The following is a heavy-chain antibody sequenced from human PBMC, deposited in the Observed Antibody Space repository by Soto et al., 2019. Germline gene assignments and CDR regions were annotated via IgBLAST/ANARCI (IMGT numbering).Heavy chain of an antibody. J-gene: IGHJ4*02. CDR3: ATIYYDSDAV. CDR2: IYYSGTP. Sequence: PSETLSLTSTVSGGSIRTANYYWGWVRQSPGKGLEWMASIYYSGTPYYKSSLSSRAAISVDTSKNQFSLKLSSVTGADTAVYYCATIYYDSDAVWCQGIQVTLSS. D-gene: IGHD3-9*01. V-gene: IGHV4-39*01. CDR1: GGSIRTANYY.